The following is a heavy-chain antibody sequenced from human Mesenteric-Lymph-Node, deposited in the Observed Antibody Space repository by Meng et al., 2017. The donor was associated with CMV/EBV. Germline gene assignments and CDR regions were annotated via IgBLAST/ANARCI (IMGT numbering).Heavy chain of an antibody. Sequence: SETLSLTCTVSGGSISSYYWSWIRQPPGKGLEWIGYIYYSGSTNYNPSLKSRVTISVDTSKNQFSLKLSSVTAADTAVYYCARRGYCSSTSCYKIYFSDAFDIWGQGTMVTVSS. D-gene: IGHD2-2*02. CDR1: GGSISSYY. J-gene: IGHJ3*02. CDR3: ARRGYCSSTSCYKIYFSDAFDI. CDR2: IYYSGST. V-gene: IGHV4-59*01.